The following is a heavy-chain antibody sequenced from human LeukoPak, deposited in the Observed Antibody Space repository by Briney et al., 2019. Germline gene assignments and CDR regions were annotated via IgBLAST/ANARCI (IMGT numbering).Heavy chain of an antibody. V-gene: IGHV1-18*01. CDR1: GYTFTSYG. D-gene: IGHD1-26*01. Sequence: GASVKVSCKASGYTFTSYGISWVRQAPGQGLEWMGWISAYNGNTNYAQKLQGRVTMTTDTSTSTAYMELRSLRSDDTAVYYCARLAYSGSYQYYFDYWAREPWSPSPQ. CDR2: ISAYNGNT. J-gene: IGHJ4*02. CDR3: ARLAYSGSYQYYFDY.